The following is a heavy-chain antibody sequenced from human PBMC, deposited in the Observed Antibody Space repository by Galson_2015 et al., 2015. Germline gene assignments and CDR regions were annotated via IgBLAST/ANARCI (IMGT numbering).Heavy chain of an antibody. CDR1: GFTFSNYW. V-gene: IGHV3-74*01. CDR3: ARASSKNQPWPDANDC. Sequence: SLRLSCAASGFTFSNYWMHWVRHTPGKGLLWISRINTEGSDSDCADSVKGRFTISRDNAKNTLYLQMNSLRAEDTAIYYCARASSKNQPWPDANDCWGQGTLVTVSS. D-gene: IGHD2-2*01. CDR2: INTEGSDS. J-gene: IGHJ4*02.